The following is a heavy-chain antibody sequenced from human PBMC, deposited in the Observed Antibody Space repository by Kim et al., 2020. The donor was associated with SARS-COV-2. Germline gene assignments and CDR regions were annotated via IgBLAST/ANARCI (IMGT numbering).Heavy chain of an antibody. CDR2: IGSSGSTI. Sequence: GGSLRLSCAVSGITFSSYEMNWVRQAPGKGLEWVAYIGSSGSTIKYADSVKGRFTISRDTAKNSLYLQMNRLRAEDTAVYYCAALYSGSYSAPDYWGQGTLVTVSS. V-gene: IGHV3-48*03. D-gene: IGHD1-26*01. CDR1: GITFSSYE. CDR3: AALYSGSYSAPDY. J-gene: IGHJ4*02.